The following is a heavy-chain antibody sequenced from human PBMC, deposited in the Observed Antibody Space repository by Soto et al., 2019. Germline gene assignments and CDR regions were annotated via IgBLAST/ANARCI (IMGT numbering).Heavy chain of an antibody. CDR3: ATEGGYPGSNFYGAY. D-gene: IGHD1-26*01. V-gene: IGHV3-15*01. Sequence: EVQLAESGGGLVEPGGSIRLSCVASGFTFTKAYMTWVRQAPGKGLEWVGRIKGSHAGGTTDYATSVKGRFTISRDDSKNTLYLQMNSLKTEDTSVYYCATEGGYPGSNFYGAYWGQGTLVTVSS. CDR2: IKGSHAGGTT. J-gene: IGHJ4*02. CDR1: GFTFTKAY.